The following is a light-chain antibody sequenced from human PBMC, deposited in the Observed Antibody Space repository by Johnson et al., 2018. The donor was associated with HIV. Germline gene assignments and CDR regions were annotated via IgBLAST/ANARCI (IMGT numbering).Light chain of an antibody. Sequence: QSVLTQPPSVSAAPGQKVTISCSGSSSNIGTNSVSWYQQVPGTAPKLLICESNKRPSGIPNRFSGSKSGTSATLALTGLQTGDEADYYCGTWDSRLSVYVFGTGTKVTVL. J-gene: IGLJ1*01. V-gene: IGLV1-51*02. CDR2: ESN. CDR1: SSNIGTNS. CDR3: GTWDSRLSVYV.